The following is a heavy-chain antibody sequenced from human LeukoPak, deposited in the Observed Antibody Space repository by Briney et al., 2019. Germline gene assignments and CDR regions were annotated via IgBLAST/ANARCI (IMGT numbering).Heavy chain of an antibody. CDR3: ASGRGMVIDY. V-gene: IGHV4-59*01. CDR1: GGSFSGYY. CDR2: IYYSGST. J-gene: IGHJ4*02. Sequence: SETLSLTCAVYGGSFSGYYWSWIRQPPGKGLEWIGYIYYSGSTNYNPSLKSRVTISVDTSKNQFSLKLSSVTAADTAVYYCASGRGMVIDYWGQGTLVTVSS. D-gene: IGHD5-18*01.